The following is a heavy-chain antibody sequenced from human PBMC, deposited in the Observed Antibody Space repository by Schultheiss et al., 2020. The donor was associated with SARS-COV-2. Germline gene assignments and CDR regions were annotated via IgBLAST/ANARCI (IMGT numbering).Heavy chain of an antibody. CDR2: IYYSGST. CDR3: ARRRAIVVVVAATRGGMDV. J-gene: IGHJ6*02. Sequence: SETLSLTCTVSGGSISSGGYYWSWIRQPPGKGLEWIGYIYYSGSTNYNPSLKSRVTMSVDTSKNQFSLKLSSVTAADTAVYYCARRRAIVVVVAATRGGMDVWGQGTTVTVSS. CDR1: GGSISSGGYY. D-gene: IGHD2-15*01. V-gene: IGHV4-61*08.